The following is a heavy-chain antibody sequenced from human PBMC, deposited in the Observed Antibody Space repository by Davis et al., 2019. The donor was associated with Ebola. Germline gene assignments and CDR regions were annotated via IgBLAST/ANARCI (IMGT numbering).Heavy chain of an antibody. D-gene: IGHD4-17*01. V-gene: IGHV1-3*01. CDR3: ARDSRGTVTIGGHYYGMDV. Sequence: AASVTVSCKASGYTFTSYAMHWVRQAPGQRLEWMGWINAGNGNTKYSQKFQGRVTITRDTSASTAYMELRSLRSDDTAVYYCARDSRGTVTIGGHYYGMDVWGQGTTVTVSS. CDR1: GYTFTSYA. CDR2: INAGNGNT. J-gene: IGHJ6*02.